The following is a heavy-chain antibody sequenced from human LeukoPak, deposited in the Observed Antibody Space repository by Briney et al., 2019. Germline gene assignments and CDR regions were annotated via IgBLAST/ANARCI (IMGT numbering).Heavy chain of an antibody. CDR3: AKDLTGMVRGEGAFDY. CDR2: ISYDGSNK. J-gene: IGHJ4*02. Sequence: GRSLRLSCAASGFTFSSYGMHWVRQAPGKGLEWVAVISYDGSNKYYADSVKGRFTISRDNSKNTLYLQMNSLRAEDTAVYYCAKDLTGMVRGEGAFDYWGQGTLVTVSS. CDR1: GFTFSSYG. D-gene: IGHD3-10*01. V-gene: IGHV3-30*18.